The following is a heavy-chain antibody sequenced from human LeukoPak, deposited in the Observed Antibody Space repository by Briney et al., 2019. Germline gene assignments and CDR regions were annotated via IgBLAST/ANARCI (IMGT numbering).Heavy chain of an antibody. CDR2: IYTSGST. D-gene: IGHD3-22*01. J-gene: IGHJ2*01. V-gene: IGHV4-4*07. CDR3: ARDSMIVDWYFDL. CDR1: GGSISSYY. Sequence: SETLSLTCAVYGGSISSYYWSWIRQPAGKGLEWIGRIYTSGSTNYNPSLKSRVTMSVDTSKNQFSLSLTSVTAADTAVYYCARDSMIVDWYFDLWGRGTLVTVSS.